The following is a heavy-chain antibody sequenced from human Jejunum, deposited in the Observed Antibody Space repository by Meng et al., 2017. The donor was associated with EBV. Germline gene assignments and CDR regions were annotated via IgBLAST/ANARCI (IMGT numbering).Heavy chain of an antibody. CDR1: GVSIRSDTYC. CDR2: ICYSDLT. J-gene: IGHJ4*02. CDR3: ATDTPSERSGRFHY. D-gene: IGHD3-3*01. V-gene: IGHV4-39*07. Sequence: ESRPGLVQPYESVLHTCTISGVSIRSDTYCWGWVRQPPGKWLWRIGSICYSDLTYYNPSLKSRVTISEDTSKNQFSLKLSSVTAAETAVYYCATDTPSERSGRFHYWGQGTLVTVSS.